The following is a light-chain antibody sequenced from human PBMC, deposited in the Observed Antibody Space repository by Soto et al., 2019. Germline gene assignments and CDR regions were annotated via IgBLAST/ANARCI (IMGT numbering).Light chain of an antibody. J-gene: IGLJ1*01. CDR2: GNS. Sequence: QSVLTQPPSESGAPGQTVTISCTGSSSNIGAGYDVHWYQQLPGTAPKLLIYGNSKRPSGVPDRFSGSKSGTTASLTVSGLQAEDEADYYCSSYTGTNNFGVFGPGTKVTVL. CDR3: SSYTGTNNFGV. CDR1: SSNIGAGYD. V-gene: IGLV1-40*01.